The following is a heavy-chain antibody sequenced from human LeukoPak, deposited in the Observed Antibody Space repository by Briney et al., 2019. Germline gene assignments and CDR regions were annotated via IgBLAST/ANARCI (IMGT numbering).Heavy chain of an antibody. CDR2: MNPNSGNT. J-gene: IGHJ6*02. CDR1: GYTFTNYD. D-gene: IGHD3-10*01. Sequence: EASVKVSCKASGYTFTNYDINLVRQATGQGLEWMGWMNPNSGNTGYAQKFQDRVTMTRNTSISTAYMELTRLTSEDTAVYYCARGDSGYFFYYGLDVWGQGTTVTVSS. V-gene: IGHV1-8*01. CDR3: ARGDSGYFFYYGLDV.